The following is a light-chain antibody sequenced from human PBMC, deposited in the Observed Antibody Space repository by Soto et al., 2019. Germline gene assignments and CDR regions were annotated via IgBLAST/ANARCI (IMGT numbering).Light chain of an antibody. V-gene: IGLV2-14*01. CDR2: DVN. J-gene: IGLJ2*01. CDR3: TSWTTSTTMK. Sequence: QSALTQPASVPGSPGQSITISCTGTSSDVGAYNYVSWYQQHPGKAPKLMIYDVNIRPSGVSNRFSGSKSGNTASLTISGLQAEDEADYYCTSWTTSTTMKFGGGTKLTVL. CDR1: SSDVGAYNY.